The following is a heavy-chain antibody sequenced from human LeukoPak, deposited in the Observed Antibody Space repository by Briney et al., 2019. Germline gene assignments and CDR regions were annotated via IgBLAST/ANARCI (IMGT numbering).Heavy chain of an antibody. CDR1: GGSISSYY. D-gene: IGHD6-13*01. J-gene: IGHJ3*02. V-gene: IGHV4-59*01. CDR3: ARVSGSSWYPTPDAFDI. CDR2: IYYSGSI. Sequence: NSSETLSLTCTVSGGSISSYYWSWIRQPPGKGLEWIGYIYYSGSINYNPSLKSRVTISVDTSENQFSLKLISVTAADTAVYYCARVSGSSWYPTPDAFDIWGQGTMVTVSS.